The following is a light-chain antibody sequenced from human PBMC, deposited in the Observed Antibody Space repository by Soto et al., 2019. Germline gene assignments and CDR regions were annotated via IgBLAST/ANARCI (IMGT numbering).Light chain of an antibody. Sequence: QSVLTRPPSVSEAPRQRVTISCSGSTSNVGDNAVNWYQHLPGKAPKLLIYYDDLLPSGVSDRFSGSKSGTSASLAISGLQSEDEADYFCAAWDDSLNGYVFGTGTKVTVL. CDR3: AAWDDSLNGYV. CDR1: TSNVGDNA. CDR2: YDD. V-gene: IGLV1-36*01. J-gene: IGLJ1*01.